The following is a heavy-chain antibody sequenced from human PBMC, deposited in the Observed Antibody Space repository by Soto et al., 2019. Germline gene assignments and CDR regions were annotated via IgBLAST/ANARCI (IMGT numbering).Heavy chain of an antibody. Sequence: TLSLTGIVSGYSITSPGCSWTLFRQPPRKRLEWIGYVYHSGTTYYNPSLKGRVTISIDKSKNQFSLTLTSMTAADTALYYCAVPGRGDFDYWSQGTLVTVSS. J-gene: IGHJ4*02. CDR1: GYSITSPGCS. V-gene: IGHV4-30-2*01. CDR2: VYHSGTT. D-gene: IGHD3-10*01. CDR3: AVPGRGDFDY.